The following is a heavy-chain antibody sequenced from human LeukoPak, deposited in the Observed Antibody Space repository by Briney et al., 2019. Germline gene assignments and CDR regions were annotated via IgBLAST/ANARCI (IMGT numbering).Heavy chain of an antibody. Sequence: GGYLRLSCAASGFTFSSHWMHWVRQAPGKGLVWLSRINSDGSSTNYADSVKGRFTISRDNAKNTLYLQMNSLRAEDTAVYYCARDWDGYGAPGDYWGQGTLVTVSS. CDR2: INSDGSST. CDR3: ARDWDGYGAPGDY. CDR1: GFTFSSHW. D-gene: IGHD5-24*01. J-gene: IGHJ4*02. V-gene: IGHV3-74*01.